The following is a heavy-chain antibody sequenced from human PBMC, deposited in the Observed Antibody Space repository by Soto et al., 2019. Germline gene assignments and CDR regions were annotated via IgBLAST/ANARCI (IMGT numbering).Heavy chain of an antibody. Sequence: ASETLSLTCTVSGGSISSYYWSWIRQPPGKGLEWIGYIYYSGSTNYNPSLKSRVTISVDTSKNQFSLKLSSVTAADTAVYYCARVAYGDYADHWGQGTLVTVSS. CDR2: IYYSGST. J-gene: IGHJ5*02. CDR1: GGSISSYY. V-gene: IGHV4-59*01. D-gene: IGHD4-17*01. CDR3: ARVAYGDYADH.